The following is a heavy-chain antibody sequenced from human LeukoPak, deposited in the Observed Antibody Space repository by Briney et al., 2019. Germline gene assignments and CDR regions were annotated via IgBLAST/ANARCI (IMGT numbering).Heavy chain of an antibody. Sequence: SETLSLTCAVYGGSFSGYYWSWIRQPPGKGLEWIGEINHSGSTNYNPSLKSRVTISVDTSKNQFSLKLSSVTAAATAVYYCARQDYVWGSYRQGDFDYWGQGTLVTVSS. CDR2: INHSGST. J-gene: IGHJ4*02. V-gene: IGHV4-34*01. D-gene: IGHD3-16*02. CDR3: ARQDYVWGSYRQGDFDY. CDR1: GGSFSGYY.